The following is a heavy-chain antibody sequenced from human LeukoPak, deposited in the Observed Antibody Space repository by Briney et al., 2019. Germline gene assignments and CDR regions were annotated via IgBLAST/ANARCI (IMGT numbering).Heavy chain of an antibody. CDR3: ARGILVTVYAAFDY. CDR1: GGSFSGYY. D-gene: IGHD2-8*01. CDR2: IIHSGST. Sequence: SETLSLTCGVYGGSFSGYYWTWIRQSPGMGLEWIGEIIHSGSTNYNPSLTSRVTISVDTSKNQFSLELSSVTAADTAVYYCARGILVTVYAAFDYWGQGTLVTASS. V-gene: IGHV4-34*01. J-gene: IGHJ4*02.